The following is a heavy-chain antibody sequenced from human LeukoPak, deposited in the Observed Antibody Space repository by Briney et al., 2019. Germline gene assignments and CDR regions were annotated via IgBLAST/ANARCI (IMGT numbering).Heavy chain of an antibody. D-gene: IGHD6-19*01. J-gene: IGHJ4*02. Sequence: PGGSLRLSCTTSGFTFGDCAMSWFRQAPGKGLEWVGFIRSKGYGGTTEYAASVKGRFTISRDDSKSIAYLQMNSLKTEDTAVYYCTRGVYSSGWYDYWGQGTLVTVSS. CDR3: TRGVYSSGWYDY. V-gene: IGHV3-49*03. CDR2: IRSKGYGGTT. CDR1: GFTFGDCA.